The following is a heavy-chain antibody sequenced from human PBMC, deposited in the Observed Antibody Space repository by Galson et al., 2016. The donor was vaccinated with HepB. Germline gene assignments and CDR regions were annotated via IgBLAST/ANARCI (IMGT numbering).Heavy chain of an antibody. D-gene: IGHD2-21*01. CDR2: IIPSFGTP. CDR3: ARNLGEHCGGSSCNDY. CDR1: GGPFSSYS. V-gene: IGHV1-69*13. J-gene: IGHJ4*02. Sequence: SVKVSCKASGGPFSSYSINWVRQAPGHGLEWMGGIIPSFGTPNYAQKFQGRISITADESTSTVYMELKSLRSEDTAVYYCARNLGEHCGGSSCNDYWGQGTLVTVSS.